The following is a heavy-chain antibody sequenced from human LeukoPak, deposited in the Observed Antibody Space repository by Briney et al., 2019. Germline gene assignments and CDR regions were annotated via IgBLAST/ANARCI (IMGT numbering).Heavy chain of an antibody. J-gene: IGHJ5*02. CDR1: GYSISTGYY. CDR3: ARAYSSSWYWNWFDP. D-gene: IGHD6-13*01. CDR2: IYHSGNT. Sequence: SETLSLTCTVSGYSISTGYYWGWIRQPPGKGLEWIGSIYHSGNTSYNPSLKSRVSISVDTSKNQFSLKVSSVSAADTAVYYCARAYSSSWYWNWFDPWGQGTLVTVSS. V-gene: IGHV4-38-2*02.